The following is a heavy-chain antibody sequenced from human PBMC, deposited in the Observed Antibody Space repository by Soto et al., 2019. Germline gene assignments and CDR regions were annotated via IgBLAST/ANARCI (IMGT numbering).Heavy chain of an antibody. J-gene: IGHJ6*02. CDR3: ARQGSGSYFGGYYYYYGMDV. V-gene: IGHV4-39*01. CDR2: IYYSGST. CDR1: CGSISSSSYY. Sequence: SETLSLTCTFSCGSISSSSYYWGWIRQPPGKGLEWIGSIYYSGSTYYNPSLKSRVTISVDTSKNQFSLKLSSVTAADTAVYYCARQGSGSYFGGYYYYYGMDVWGQGTAVTVSS. D-gene: IGHD1-26*01.